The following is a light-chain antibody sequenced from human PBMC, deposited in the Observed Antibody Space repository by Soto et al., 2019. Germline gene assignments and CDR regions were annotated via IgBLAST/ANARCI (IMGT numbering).Light chain of an antibody. CDR1: QGISGL. CDR2: AAS. V-gene: IGKV1-12*01. Sequence: DIPMPQSPSSVSASVGDRVPITCRASQGISGLLAWYQQKPGKAPKLLISAASSLQSGVPSRFSGSGSGTDFALTVSRMQPEDFATYYGQQGNRFPLTFGGGTRVESK. J-gene: IGKJ4*01. CDR3: QQGNRFPLT.